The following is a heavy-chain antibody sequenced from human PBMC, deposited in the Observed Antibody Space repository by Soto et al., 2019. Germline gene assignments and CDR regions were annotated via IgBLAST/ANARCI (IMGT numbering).Heavy chain of an antibody. J-gene: IGHJ4*02. CDR1: GFTFSSYA. Sequence: PWGSLRLSCAASGFTFSSYAMSWVRQAPGKGLEWVSAISGSGGSTYYADSVKGRFTISRDNSKNTLYLQMNSLRAEDTAVYYCAKDLEWELLSFDYWGQGTLVTVSS. D-gene: IGHD1-26*01. CDR2: ISGSGGST. CDR3: AKDLEWELLSFDY. V-gene: IGHV3-23*01.